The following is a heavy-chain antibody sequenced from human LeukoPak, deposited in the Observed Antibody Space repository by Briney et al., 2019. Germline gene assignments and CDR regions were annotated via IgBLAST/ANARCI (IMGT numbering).Heavy chain of an antibody. V-gene: IGHV4-59*12. J-gene: IGHJ4*02. Sequence: SETLSLTCTVSGGSISSYYWSWIRQPPGKGLEWIGYIYYSGSTNYNPSLKSRVTISVDKSKNQFSLKLSSVTAADTAVYYCARELVGATFDYWGQGTLVTVSS. CDR2: IYYSGST. CDR1: GGSISSYY. CDR3: ARELVGATFDY. D-gene: IGHD1-26*01.